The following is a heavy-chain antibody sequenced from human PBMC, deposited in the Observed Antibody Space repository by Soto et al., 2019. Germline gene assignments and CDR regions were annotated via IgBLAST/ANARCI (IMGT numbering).Heavy chain of an antibody. Sequence: EVQLLESGGGLVQPGGSLRLSCAASGFTFSSYAMNWVRQAPGKGLEWVSVISGSGGSTYYADAVKGRFTISRDNSKTTLYLQMNSLRAEDTDVYYCAKRTVGWYFDLWGRGTLVTVSS. CDR3: AKRTVGWYFDL. J-gene: IGHJ2*01. V-gene: IGHV3-23*01. CDR2: ISGSGGST. D-gene: IGHD4-17*01. CDR1: GFTFSSYA.